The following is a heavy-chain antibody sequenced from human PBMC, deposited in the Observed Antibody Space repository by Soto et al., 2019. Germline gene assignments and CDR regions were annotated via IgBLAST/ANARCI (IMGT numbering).Heavy chain of an antibody. V-gene: IGHV1-18*01. CDR2: ISAFTGNR. CDR3: AKTGYYDSSGYYYADDASHFDY. J-gene: IGHJ4*02. CDR1: GYTFSRYA. Sequence: GASVKVSCKASGYTFSRYAISWVRQAPGQGLEWMGWISAFTGNRNYAQKLQDRVIMTTDTSTRTAYMELRSLRSDDTAVYYCAKTGYYDSSGYYYADDASHFDYWGQGTLVTVSS. D-gene: IGHD3-22*01.